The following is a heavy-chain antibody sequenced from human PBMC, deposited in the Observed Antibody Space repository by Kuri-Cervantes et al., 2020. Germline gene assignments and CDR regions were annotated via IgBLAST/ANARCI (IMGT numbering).Heavy chain of an antibody. V-gene: IGHV4-30-4*02. CDR2: IYYSGST. CDR1: GGSISSGDYY. J-gene: IGHJ2*01. Sequence: SETLSLTCTVSGGSISSGDYYWSWIRQPPGKGLEWIGYIYYSGSTYYNPSLKSRVTISVDTSKNQFSLKLSSVTAADTAVYYCARVSSGWCGYFDLWGRGTLVTVSS. CDR3: ARVSSGWCGYFDL. D-gene: IGHD6-19*01.